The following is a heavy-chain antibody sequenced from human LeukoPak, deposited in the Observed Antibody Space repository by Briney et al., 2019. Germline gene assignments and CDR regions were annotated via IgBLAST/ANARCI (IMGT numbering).Heavy chain of an antibody. CDR2: IYYSGST. Sequence: SETLSLTCTVSGGSISSYYWSWIRQPPGKGLEWIGYIYYSGSTNYNPSLKSRVTISVDTSKNQFSLKLSSVTAADTAVYYCARVDRGYCSSTSCQPGDWFDPWGQGTLVTVSS. CDR3: ARVDRGYCSSTSCQPGDWFDP. V-gene: IGHV4-59*01. J-gene: IGHJ5*02. CDR1: GGSISSYY. D-gene: IGHD2-2*01.